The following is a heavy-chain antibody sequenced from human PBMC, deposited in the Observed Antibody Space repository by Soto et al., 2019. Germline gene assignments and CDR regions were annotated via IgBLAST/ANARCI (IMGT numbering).Heavy chain of an antibody. CDR1: GFTFSKYA. D-gene: IGHD4-17*01. CDR2: ISASGGGT. Sequence: EVQLLESGGGLVQPGGSLRLSSAASGFTFSKYAMTWVRQAPGKGLEWVSAISASGGGTYYADSVKGRFTISRDNSKNTLYLQMNSLRAEDTAVYYCVRGIRAYGNAFDIWGQGTMVTVSS. V-gene: IGHV3-23*01. CDR3: VRGIRAYGNAFDI. J-gene: IGHJ3*02.